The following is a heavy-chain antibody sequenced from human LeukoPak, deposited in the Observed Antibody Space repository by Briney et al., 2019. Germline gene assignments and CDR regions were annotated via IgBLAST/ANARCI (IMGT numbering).Heavy chain of an antibody. J-gene: IGHJ3*02. CDR1: GGSISSRSYY. V-gene: IGHV4-39*01. Sequence: SETLSLTCTVSGGSISSRSYYWGWIRQPPGKGLEWIASIYYSGGTYYNPSLKSRVAISVDTSKNQFSLKLSSVTAADTAVYYCARHSYADAFDIWGQGTMVTVSS. CDR2: IYYSGGT. CDR3: ARHSYADAFDI.